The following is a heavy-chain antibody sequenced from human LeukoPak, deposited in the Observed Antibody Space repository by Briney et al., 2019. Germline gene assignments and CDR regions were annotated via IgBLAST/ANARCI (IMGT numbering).Heavy chain of an antibody. V-gene: IGHV4-59*01. CDR1: GGSISSYY. CDR3: ARAGVTSHWYFDL. CDR2: IYYSGST. Sequence: PSETLSLTCTVSGGSISSYYWSWLRQPPGKGLEWIGYIYYSGSTNYNPSLKSRVTISVDTSKNQFSLKLSSVTAADTAVYYCARAGVTSHWYFDLWGRGTLVTVSS. D-gene: IGHD5-18*01. J-gene: IGHJ2*01.